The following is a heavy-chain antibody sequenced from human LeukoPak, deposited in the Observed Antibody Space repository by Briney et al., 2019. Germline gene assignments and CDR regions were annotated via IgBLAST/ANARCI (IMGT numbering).Heavy chain of an antibody. V-gene: IGHV3-30*04. J-gene: IGHJ6*04. CDR2: ISYEGSNK. CDR1: GFTFSSYA. CDR3: ARELRYFDWQMDV. Sequence: GGSLRLSCAASGFTFSSYAMHWVRQAPGKRLEWVALISYEGSNKYYADSVKGRFTISRDNSKNTLDLQMNSLRGEDTAVYYCARELRYFDWQMDVWGKGTTVTVSS. D-gene: IGHD3-9*01.